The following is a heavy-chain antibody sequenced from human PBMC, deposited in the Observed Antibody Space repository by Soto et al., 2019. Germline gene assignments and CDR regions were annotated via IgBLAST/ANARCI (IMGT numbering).Heavy chain of an antibody. CDR2: FDPEDGET. J-gene: IGHJ4*02. D-gene: IGHD5-18*01. V-gene: IGHV1-24*01. Sequence: ASVKVSCKVSGYTLTELSMHWVRQAPGKGLEWMGGFDPEDGETIYAQKFQGRVTMTEDTSTDTAYMELSSLRSEDTAVYYCATIPLRAADTGMVELDYWGQGTRVTVSS. CDR3: ATIPLRAADTGMVELDY. CDR1: GYTLTELS.